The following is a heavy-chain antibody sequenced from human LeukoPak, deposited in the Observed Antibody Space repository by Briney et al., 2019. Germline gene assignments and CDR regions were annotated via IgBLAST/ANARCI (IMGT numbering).Heavy chain of an antibody. CDR3: ARGGYCSSTSCYPYFDY. Sequence: SVKVSCKASGGTFSSYAISWVRQAPGRGLEWMGGIIPIFGTANYAQKFQGRVTITADKSTSTAYMELSSLRSEDTAVYYCARGGYCSSTSCYPYFDYWGQGTLVTVSS. V-gene: IGHV1-69*06. CDR2: IIPIFGTA. CDR1: GGTFSSYA. J-gene: IGHJ4*02. D-gene: IGHD2-2*01.